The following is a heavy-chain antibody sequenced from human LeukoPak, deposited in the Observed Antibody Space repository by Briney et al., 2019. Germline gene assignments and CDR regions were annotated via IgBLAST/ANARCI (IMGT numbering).Heavy chain of an antibody. Sequence: GGSLRLSCAASGFTFSTYAMNWVRQAPGKGLEWVTVISYDGISKYYADSVKGRFTFFRDNSKKMLYLQMNSLRPEDTAVYYCARGPPELYCGGDCSHYFAYWGQGTLVTVSS. CDR2: ISYDGISK. D-gene: IGHD2-21*02. CDR3: ARGPPELYCGGDCSHYFAY. V-gene: IGHV3-30-3*01. CDR1: GFTFSTYA. J-gene: IGHJ4*02.